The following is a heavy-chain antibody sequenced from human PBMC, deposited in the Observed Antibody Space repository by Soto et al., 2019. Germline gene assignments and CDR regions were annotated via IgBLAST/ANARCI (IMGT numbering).Heavy chain of an antibody. Sequence: GGSLRLSCGASGFTLSDHWMHWVRQRPGKGLVWVSRIYTTTNYADSVKGRFIISRDNAKNTLYLQMNGLRDEDTAVYYCLRGASGYGNFDPWGQGTLVTVSS. J-gene: IGHJ5*02. D-gene: IGHD5-12*01. CDR1: GFTLSDHW. V-gene: IGHV3-74*01. CDR3: LRGASGYGNFDP. CDR2: IYTTT.